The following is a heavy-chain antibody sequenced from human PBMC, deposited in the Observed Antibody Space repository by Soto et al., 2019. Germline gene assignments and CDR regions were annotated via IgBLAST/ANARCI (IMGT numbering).Heavy chain of an antibody. CDR3: ARTKGFGELIYYYYYMDV. CDR1: GGSISSYY. CDR2: IYYSGST. Sequence: SETLSLTCTVSGGSISSYYWSWIRQPPGKGLEWIGYIYYSGSTNYNPSLKSRVTISVDTSKNQFSLKLSSVTAADTAVYYCARTKGFGELIYYYYYMDVWRKGTTVTVSS. J-gene: IGHJ6*03. V-gene: IGHV4-59*01. D-gene: IGHD3-10*01.